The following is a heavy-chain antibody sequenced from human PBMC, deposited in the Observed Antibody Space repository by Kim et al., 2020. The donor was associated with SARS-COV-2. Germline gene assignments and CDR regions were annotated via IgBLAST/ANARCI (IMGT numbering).Heavy chain of an antibody. V-gene: IGHV3-74*01. CDR2: INRDRSTT. Sequence: GGSLRLSCAASGFTFGSYWMHWVRQAPGKGLVWVSRINRDRSTTSYADSVKGRFTISRDNAKNTLYLQMNSLRAEDTAVYYCARRQYSSGYYYFDYWGQGTLAIVSS. CDR1: GFTFGSYW. D-gene: IGHD6-19*01. J-gene: IGHJ4*02. CDR3: ARRQYSSGYYYFDY.